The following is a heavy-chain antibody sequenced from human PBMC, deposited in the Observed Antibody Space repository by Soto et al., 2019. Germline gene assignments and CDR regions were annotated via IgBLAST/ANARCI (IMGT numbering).Heavy chain of an antibody. D-gene: IGHD6-13*01. Sequence: QVQLQESGPGLVKPSGTLSLTCAVSGGSISRSNWWSWVRQPPGKGLEWIGEIYHSGSTNYNPSLNSRVTRSVDKSKNQFSLKMSSVTAADTAVDYCARGVGVYSSSWYEGDFDYWGQGTLVTVSS. CDR1: GGSISRSNW. CDR3: ARGVGVYSSSWYEGDFDY. CDR2: IYHSGST. J-gene: IGHJ4*02. V-gene: IGHV4-4*02.